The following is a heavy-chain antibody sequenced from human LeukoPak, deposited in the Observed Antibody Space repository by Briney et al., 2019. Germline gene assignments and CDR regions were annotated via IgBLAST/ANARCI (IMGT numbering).Heavy chain of an antibody. V-gene: IGHV4-39*07. CDR2: IYYSGST. J-gene: IGHJ4*02. CDR1: GGSISSSSYY. Sequence: SETLSLTCTVSGGSISSSSYYWGWIRQPPGKGLEWIGSIYYSGSTNYNPSLKSRVTISVDTSKNQFSLKLSSVTAADTAVYYCARRGYCSGGNCYVFDYWGQGMLVTVSS. CDR3: ARRGYCSGGNCYVFDY. D-gene: IGHD2-15*01.